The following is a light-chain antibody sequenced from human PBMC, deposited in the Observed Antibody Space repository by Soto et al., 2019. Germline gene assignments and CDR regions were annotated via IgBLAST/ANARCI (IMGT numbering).Light chain of an antibody. CDR2: AAS. CDR1: QSISIN. V-gene: IGKV1-39*01. Sequence: DIQMTQSPSSLSASVGDRVTITCRASQSISINLSWYQQKPGKAPQLLFYAASSLQSGVPSRFSGGGSGTDFTLTITSLQPEDFAFYYCQQSSTTLYTFGQGTNLEIK. CDR3: QQSSTTLYT. J-gene: IGKJ2*01.